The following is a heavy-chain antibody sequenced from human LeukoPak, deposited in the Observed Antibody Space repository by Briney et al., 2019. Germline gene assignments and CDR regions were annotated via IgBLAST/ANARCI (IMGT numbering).Heavy chain of an antibody. V-gene: IGHV3-23*01. J-gene: IGHJ4*02. CDR2: ISGSGGST. CDR3: ARDSAGRFHMYYDFWSGYPSFDY. CDR1: GFTFSSYA. Sequence: PGGSLRLSCAASGFTFSSYAMSWVRQAPGKGLEWVSAISGSGGSTYYADSVKGRFTISRDNSKNTLYLQMNSLRAEDTAVYYCARDSAGRFHMYYDFWSGYPSFDYWGQGTLVTVSS. D-gene: IGHD3-3*01.